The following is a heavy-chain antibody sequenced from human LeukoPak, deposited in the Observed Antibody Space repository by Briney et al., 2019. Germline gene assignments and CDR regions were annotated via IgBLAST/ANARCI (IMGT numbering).Heavy chain of an antibody. V-gene: IGHV4-4*07. CDR1: GGSISSYY. CDR3: ASSSDYGDAFDI. J-gene: IGHJ3*02. CDR2: IYTSGST. D-gene: IGHD4-17*01. Sequence: SETLSLTCTVPGGSISSYYWSRIRQPAGKGLEWIGRIYTSGSTNYNPSLKSRVTISVDTSKNQFSLKLSSVTAADTAVYYCASSSDYGDAFDIWGRGTMVTVSS.